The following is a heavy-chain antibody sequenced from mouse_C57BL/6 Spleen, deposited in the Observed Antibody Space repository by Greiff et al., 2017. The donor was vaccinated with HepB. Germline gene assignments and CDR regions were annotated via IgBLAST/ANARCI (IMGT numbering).Heavy chain of an antibody. CDR1: GYTFTSYW. V-gene: IGHV1-55*01. J-gene: IGHJ1*03. Sequence: VQLQQPGAELVKPGASVKMSCQASGYTFTSYWITWVKQRPGQGLEWIGDIYPGSGSTNYNEKFKSKATLTVDTSSSTAYMQLSSLTSEDSAVYYCAIYYYGSHWYFDVWGTGTTVTVAS. CDR2: IYPGSGST. CDR3: AIYYYGSHWYFDV. D-gene: IGHD1-1*01.